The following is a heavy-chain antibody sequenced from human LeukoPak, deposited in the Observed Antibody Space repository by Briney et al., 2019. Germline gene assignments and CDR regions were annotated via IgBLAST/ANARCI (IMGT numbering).Heavy chain of an antibody. D-gene: IGHD2-15*01. CDR1: GCTFSSYA. CDR2: IYSGGST. Sequence: GGSLRLSCAASGCTFSSYAMSWVRRAPGKGLEWVSVIYSGGSTYYADSVKGRFTISRHNSKNTLYLQMNSLRAEDTAVYYCASGASSFDYWGQGTLVTVSS. CDR3: ASGASSFDY. V-gene: IGHV3-53*04. J-gene: IGHJ4*02.